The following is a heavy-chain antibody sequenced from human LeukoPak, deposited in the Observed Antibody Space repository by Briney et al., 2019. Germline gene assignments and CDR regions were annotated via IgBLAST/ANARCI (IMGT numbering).Heavy chain of an antibody. D-gene: IGHD5-12*01. J-gene: IGHJ4*02. V-gene: IGHV3-23*01. Sequence: GGSLRLSCAASGFSLSNSAMSWVRQAPGKGLEWLSLIVASSGSTFYADSVKGRFTISRDNSKNTLYLQMNSLRADDTAVYYCAKGAYDYIEMGYFDYWGQGTLATVSS. CDR2: IVASSGST. CDR1: GFSLSNSA. CDR3: AKGAYDYIEMGYFDY.